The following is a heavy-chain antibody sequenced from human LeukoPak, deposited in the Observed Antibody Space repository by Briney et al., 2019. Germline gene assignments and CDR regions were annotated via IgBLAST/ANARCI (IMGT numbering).Heavy chain of an antibody. Sequence: GGSLRLSCAASGFTFNNYAMNWVRQAPGKGLEWVSAVSVSGDNTYYADSVKGRFTISGDNSKNTLYLQMNSLRAEDTAVYYCANGYSYYNYWGQGTLVTVSS. D-gene: IGHD4-11*01. CDR3: ANGYSYYNY. CDR1: GFTFNNYA. V-gene: IGHV3-23*01. CDR2: VSVSGDNT. J-gene: IGHJ4*02.